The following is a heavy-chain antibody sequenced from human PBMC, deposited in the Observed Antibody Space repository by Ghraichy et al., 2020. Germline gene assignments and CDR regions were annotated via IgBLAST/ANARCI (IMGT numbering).Heavy chain of an antibody. J-gene: IGHJ6*02. Sequence: GGSLRLSCAASGFTLSKYWMHWVRQGPGKGLVWVSRISTDGTTTKYADSVKGRFTISRDNAGNTLYLQMNSLRAEDTAVYYCARFFPLPSGKGGMDVWGQGTTVTVSS. CDR3: ARFFPLPSGKGGMDV. CDR1: GFTLSKYW. CDR2: ISTDGTTT. D-gene: IGHD4-23*01. V-gene: IGHV3-74*03.